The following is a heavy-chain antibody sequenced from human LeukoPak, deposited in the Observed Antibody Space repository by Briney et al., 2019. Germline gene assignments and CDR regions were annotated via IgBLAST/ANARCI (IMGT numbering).Heavy chain of an antibody. V-gene: IGHV3-48*01. Sequence: GGSLRPSCAASGFTFSSYSMHWVRQTPGKGLEWVSYISSSSSTIYYADSVKGRFTISRDNAKNSLYLQMNSLRAEDTAVYYCARDEYGPYWGQGTLVTVSS. CDR2: ISSSSSTI. D-gene: IGHD4-17*01. J-gene: IGHJ4*02. CDR1: GFTFSSYS. CDR3: ARDEYGPY.